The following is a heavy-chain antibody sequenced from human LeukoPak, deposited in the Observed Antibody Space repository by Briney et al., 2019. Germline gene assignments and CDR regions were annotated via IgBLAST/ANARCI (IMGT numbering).Heavy chain of an antibody. CDR3: ARAGMAFDY. CDR1: GFTFSNYG. D-gene: IGHD6-13*01. CDR2: ISYDGSNK. Sequence: GGSLRLSCAASGFTFSNYGMSWVRQAPGKGLEWVAVISYDGSNKYYADSVKGRFTISRDNSKNTLYLQMNSLRAEDTAVYYCARAGMAFDYWGQGTLVTVSS. V-gene: IGHV3-30*03. J-gene: IGHJ4*02.